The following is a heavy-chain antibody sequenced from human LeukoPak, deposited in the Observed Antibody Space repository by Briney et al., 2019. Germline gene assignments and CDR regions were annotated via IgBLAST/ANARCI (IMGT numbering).Heavy chain of an antibody. CDR1: GGSISRSSYY. CDR3: ARDLMDYYGSGIPQPFDI. J-gene: IGHJ3*02. Sequence: SSETLSLTCTVSGGSISRSSYYWGWIRQPPGKGLEWIGSIYYSGSTYYNPSLKSRVTISVDTSKNQFSLKLSSVIAADTAVYYCARDLMDYYGSGIPQPFDIWGQGTMVTVSS. CDR2: IYYSGST. V-gene: IGHV4-39*07. D-gene: IGHD3-10*01.